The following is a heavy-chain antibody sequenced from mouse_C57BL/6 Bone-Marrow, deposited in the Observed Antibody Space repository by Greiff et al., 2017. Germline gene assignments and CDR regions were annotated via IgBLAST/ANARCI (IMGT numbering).Heavy chain of an antibody. CDR3: ARGDYDVWFAY. CDR2: IHPNSGST. D-gene: IGHD2-4*01. V-gene: IGHV1-64*01. Sequence: VQLQQPGAELVKPGASVTLSCKASGYTFTSYWMHWVKQRPGQGLEWIGMIHPNSGSTNYNEKFKSKATLTVDKSSSTAYMQLSSLTSEDSAVYYCARGDYDVWFAYWGQGTLVTVSA. CDR1: GYTFTSYW. J-gene: IGHJ3*01.